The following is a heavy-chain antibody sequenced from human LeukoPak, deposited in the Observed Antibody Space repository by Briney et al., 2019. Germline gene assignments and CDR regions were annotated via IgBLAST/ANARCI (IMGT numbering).Heavy chain of an antibody. V-gene: IGHV4-34*01. Sequence: PSETLSLTCAVYGGSFSGYYWSWIRQPPGKGLEWIGEINHSGSTNYNPSLKSRVTISVDTSKNQFSLKLSSVTVADTAVYYCARLTSPTYYYDSSGYYYFDYWGQGTLVTVSS. CDR3: ARLTSPTYYYDSSGYYYFDY. J-gene: IGHJ4*02. CDR1: GGSFSGYY. D-gene: IGHD3-22*01. CDR2: INHSGST.